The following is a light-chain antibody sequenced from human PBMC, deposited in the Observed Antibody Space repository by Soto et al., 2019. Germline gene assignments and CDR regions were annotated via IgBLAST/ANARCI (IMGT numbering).Light chain of an antibody. CDR3: QQYNSYSWT. J-gene: IGKJ1*01. CDR2: ETS. V-gene: IGKV1-5*03. CDR1: QSVNRW. Sequence: IKLRQSPSTLSASVGDRVKITCRASQSVNRWSAWYQQKPVRAPKLLIYETSSLESGVPSRFGGSRSGTEFTLTISSLQPDDFAIYYCQQYNSYSWTFGQGTKVDIK.